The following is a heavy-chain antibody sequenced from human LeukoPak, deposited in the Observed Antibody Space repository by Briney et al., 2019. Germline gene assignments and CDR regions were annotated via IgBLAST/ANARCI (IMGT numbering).Heavy chain of an antibody. CDR2: SRNKANSYTT. CDR1: GFTLSDHF. J-gene: IGHJ4*02. CDR3: ARGHNSFDI. V-gene: IGHV3-72*01. D-gene: IGHD2/OR15-2a*01. Sequence: GGSLRLSCAASGFTLSDHFMDWVRQAPGKGLEWVGRSRNKANSYTTVYAASVKGRFTISRDDSANSLYLQMNSLEVEDTAVYFCARGHNSFDIWGQGTLVTVSS.